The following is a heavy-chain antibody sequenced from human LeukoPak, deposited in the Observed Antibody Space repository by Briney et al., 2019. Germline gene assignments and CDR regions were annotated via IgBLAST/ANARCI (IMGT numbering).Heavy chain of an antibody. D-gene: IGHD4-17*01. J-gene: IGHJ4*02. CDR2: VKHDGSEK. CDR1: GLTFSSYW. Sequence: GGSLRLSCAASGLTFSSYWISWVSQAPGEGLEWVAKVKHDGSEKYYVDSVKGRFTITSDNAKNSLFLQMNSLSAEYTAVYYCATEYTVTHFDYWGQGTLVTVSS. CDR3: ATEYTVTHFDY. V-gene: IGHV3-7*01.